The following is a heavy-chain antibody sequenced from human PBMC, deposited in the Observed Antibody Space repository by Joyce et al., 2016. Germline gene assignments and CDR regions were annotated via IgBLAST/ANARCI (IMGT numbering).Heavy chain of an antibody. CDR2: ISYDVIYK. J-gene: IGHJ4*02. D-gene: IGHD6-25*01. CDR1: GLTLSNYG. V-gene: IGHV3-30*18. CDR3: AKILTATYSSGWFLDY. Sequence: QVQLVESGGGVVQPGRSLRLSCAAYGLTLSNYGVHWVRQAPGKGLEWVAVISYDVIYKYNADSVKGRFTISRDNSKNTVFLEMNSLRTEDTAVYYCAKILTATYSSGWFLDYWGQGTLVTVSS.